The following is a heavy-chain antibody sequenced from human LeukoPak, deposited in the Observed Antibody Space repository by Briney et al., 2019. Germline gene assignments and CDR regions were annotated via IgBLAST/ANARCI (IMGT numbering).Heavy chain of an antibody. CDR3: ARLLKEYHYGSGSYPTYYYYYYMDV. V-gene: IGHV4-34*01. CDR1: GGSFSGYY. D-gene: IGHD3-10*01. J-gene: IGHJ6*03. CDR2: MNRSGST. Sequence: SESLSLTCAVYGGSFSGYYWSWIRQPPGKGLEWIGEMNRSGSTNYNPSLKSRVTISVDTSKNQFSLKLSSVTAADTAVYYCARLLKEYHYGSGSYPTYYYYYYMDVWGKGTTVTISS.